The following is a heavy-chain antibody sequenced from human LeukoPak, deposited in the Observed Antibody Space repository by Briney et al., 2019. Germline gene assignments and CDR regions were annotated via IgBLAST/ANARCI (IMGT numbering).Heavy chain of an antibody. J-gene: IGHJ5*02. CDR1: GYTFTGYY. V-gene: IGHV1-2*06. D-gene: IGHD6-6*01. CDR3: ARARIAARPGGYNWFDP. CDR2: INPNSGGT. Sequence: VASMTVSCKASGYTFTGYYMHWVRQAPGQGLEWMGRINPNSGGTNYAQKFQGRVTMTRDTSISTAYMELSRLRSDDTAVYYCARARIAARPGGYNWFDPWGQGTLVTVSS.